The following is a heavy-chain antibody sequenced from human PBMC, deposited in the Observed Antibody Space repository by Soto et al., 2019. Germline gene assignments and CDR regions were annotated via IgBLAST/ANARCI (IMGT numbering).Heavy chain of an antibody. J-gene: IGHJ4*02. CDR3: ARKWGTYSSASLDY. D-gene: IGHD6-19*01. CDR1: GFSFTHYT. V-gene: IGHV3-30*04. Sequence: VGSLRLSCAASGFSFTHYTINWVRQAPGKGLEWVAVMSYDGTNEYYADSVKGRFTISRDNSKSTVYLQMNSLTPEDTALYYCARKWGTYSSASLDYWGLGTLVTVSS. CDR2: MSYDGTNE.